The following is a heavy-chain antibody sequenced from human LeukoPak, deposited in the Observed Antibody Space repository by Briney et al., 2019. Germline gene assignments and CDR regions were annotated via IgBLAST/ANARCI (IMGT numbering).Heavy chain of an antibody. V-gene: IGHV4-34*01. Sequence: PSETLSLTCTVYGGSFSDYSWSWICQPPGKGLEWIGEVSHGGTTNYNPSLESRVTISIDTSNSQFSLNLKSVTAADSGVYYCARDGIAVFGVITGNYYYMDVWGKGTTVTVSS. J-gene: IGHJ6*03. CDR3: ARDGIAVFGVITGNYYYMDV. D-gene: IGHD3-3*01. CDR1: GGSFSDYS. CDR2: VSHGGTT.